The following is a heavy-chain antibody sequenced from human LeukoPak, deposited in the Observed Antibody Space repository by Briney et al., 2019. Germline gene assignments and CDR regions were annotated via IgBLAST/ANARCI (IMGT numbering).Heavy chain of an antibody. D-gene: IGHD2-21*02. V-gene: IGHV3-30-3*01. CDR3: ARGDCGGDCYSIENFDY. CDR1: GFTFSSYA. J-gene: IGHJ4*02. CDR2: ISYDGSNK. Sequence: GGSLRLSCAASGFTFSSYAMHWVRQAPGKGLEWVAVISYDGSNKYYADSVKGRFTISRDNSENTLYLQMNSLRAEDTAVYYCARGDCGGDCYSIENFDYWGQGTLVTVSS.